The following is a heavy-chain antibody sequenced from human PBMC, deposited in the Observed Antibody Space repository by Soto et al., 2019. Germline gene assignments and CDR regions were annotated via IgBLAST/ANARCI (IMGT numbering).Heavy chain of an antibody. V-gene: IGHV3-74*01. J-gene: IGHJ4*02. CDR3: ARAAQFNYGGNSGFDY. D-gene: IGHD4-17*01. CDR2: INAEGSRT. CDR1: EFTFRINW. Sequence: PGGSLRLSXRASEFTFRINWIHWVRKDPGKGLVWVSGINAEGSRTTYADSVKGRFAIPRDNAKNTLFLQLSSLSAEDTAVYYCARAAQFNYGGNSGFDYWGQGTPVTVSS.